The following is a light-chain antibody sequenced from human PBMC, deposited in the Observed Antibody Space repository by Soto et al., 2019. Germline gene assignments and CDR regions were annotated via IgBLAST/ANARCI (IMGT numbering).Light chain of an antibody. CDR3: SSYTSSSVV. CDR1: SSDVGGYNY. Sequence: QSALTQPASVSGSPGQSITISCTGTSSDVGGYNYVSWYQQYPGKAPKLMIYEVSNRPSGVSNRFSGSKSGNTASLTISGLQAEDEADYYCSSYTSSSVVFGGGTKVPS. V-gene: IGLV2-14*01. CDR2: EVS. J-gene: IGLJ2*01.